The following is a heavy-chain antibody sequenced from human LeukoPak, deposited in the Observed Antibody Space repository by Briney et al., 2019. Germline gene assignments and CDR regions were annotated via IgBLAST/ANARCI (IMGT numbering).Heavy chain of an antibody. Sequence: ASVKVSCKASGYTFTSYGITWVRQAPGQGLEWMGWISGNNGNTNYAQKFQGRVTMTTDTSTSTAYMELRSLRSDDTAVYYCARTPALIVVVVDYWGQGTLVTISS. D-gene: IGHD3-22*01. V-gene: IGHV1-18*01. CDR1: GYTFTSYG. CDR3: ARTPALIVVVVDY. J-gene: IGHJ4*02. CDR2: ISGNNGNT.